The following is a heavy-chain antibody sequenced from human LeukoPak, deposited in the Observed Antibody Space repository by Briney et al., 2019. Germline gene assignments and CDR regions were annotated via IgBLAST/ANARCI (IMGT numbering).Heavy chain of an antibody. V-gene: IGHV1-18*01. CDR3: ARRRLGVAIRYFDY. D-gene: IGHD3-3*01. CDR2: ISAYNGNT. Sequence: ASVKVSCKASGYTFTSYGISWVRQAPGQGLEWMGWISAYNGNTNYAQKLQGRVTMTTDASTSTAYMELRSLRSDDTAVYYCARRRLGVAIRYFDYWGQGTLVTVSS. J-gene: IGHJ4*02. CDR1: GYTFTSYG.